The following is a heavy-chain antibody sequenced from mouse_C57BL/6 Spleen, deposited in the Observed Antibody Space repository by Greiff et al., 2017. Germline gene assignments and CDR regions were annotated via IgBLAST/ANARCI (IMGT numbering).Heavy chain of an antibody. D-gene: IGHD1-1*01. V-gene: IGHV1-7*01. CDR3: ARTFITTVVPFDY. Sequence: VQLVESGAELAKPGASVKLSCKASGYTFTSYWMHWVKQRPGQGLEGIGYINPSSGYTKYNQKFKDKATLTADKSSSTAYMQLSSLTYEDSAVYYCARTFITTVVPFDYWGQGTTLTVSS. CDR2: INPSSGYT. CDR1: GYTFTSYW. J-gene: IGHJ2*01.